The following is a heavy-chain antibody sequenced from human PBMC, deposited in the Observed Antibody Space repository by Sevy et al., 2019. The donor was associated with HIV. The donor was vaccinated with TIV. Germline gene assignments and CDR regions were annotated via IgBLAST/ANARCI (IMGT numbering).Heavy chain of an antibody. D-gene: IGHD3-22*01. CDR1: GYTFTRYS. CDR3: ARVWNSDYYDSSGPNWFDS. Sequence: ASVKVSCKASGYTFTRYSMHWVRQAPGQGLEWMGWMNPNSGGTNYAQKFEGRVTMTRDTSISTAYMELSRLRFDDTAVYYCARVWNSDYYDSSGPNWFDSWGQGTLVTVSS. CDR2: MNPNSGGT. J-gene: IGHJ5*01. V-gene: IGHV1-2*02.